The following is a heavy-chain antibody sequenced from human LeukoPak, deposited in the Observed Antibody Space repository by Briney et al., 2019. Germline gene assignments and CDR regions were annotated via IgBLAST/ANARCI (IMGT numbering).Heavy chain of an antibody. CDR3: ARGVSGSSYWFDP. CDR1: GDSISNYY. CDR2: SYHRGST. V-gene: IGHV4-59*08. J-gene: IGHJ5*02. D-gene: IGHD6-13*01. Sequence: SETLSLTCTVSGDSISNYYWGWIRQSPGKGPEWIGWSYHRGSTSYNPSLKSRVAISVDTSKNQFSLKLSSVTAADTAVYYCARGVSGSSYWFDPWGQGTLVTVSS.